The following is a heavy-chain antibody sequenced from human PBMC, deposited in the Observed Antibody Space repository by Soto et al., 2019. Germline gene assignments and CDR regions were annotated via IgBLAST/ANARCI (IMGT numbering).Heavy chain of an antibody. J-gene: IGHJ4*02. CDR2: INHSGST. Sequence: SETLSLTCAVYGGSFSGYYWSWIRQPPGKGLEWIREINHSGSTNYNPSLKSRVTISVDTSKNQFSLKLSSVTAADTAVYYCARGPSYTTVTQSTSCSYFDYWGQGTLVTVSS. V-gene: IGHV4-34*01. CDR1: GGSFSGYY. D-gene: IGHD2-2*01. CDR3: ARGPSYTTVTQSTSCSYFDY.